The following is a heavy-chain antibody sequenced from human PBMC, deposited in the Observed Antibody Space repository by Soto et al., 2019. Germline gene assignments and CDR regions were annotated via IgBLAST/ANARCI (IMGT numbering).Heavy chain of an antibody. J-gene: IGHJ3*02. CDR1: GFTFSSYA. D-gene: IGHD3-22*01. V-gene: IGHV3-30-3*01. CDR2: ISYDGSNK. CDR3: ASIYDSSGYYRVGAFDI. Sequence: GGSLRLSCAASGFTFSSYAIHWVRQAPGKGLEWVAVISYDGSNKYYADSVKGRFTISRDNSKNTLYLQMNSLRAEDTAVYYCASIYDSSGYYRVGAFDIWGQGTMVTVSS.